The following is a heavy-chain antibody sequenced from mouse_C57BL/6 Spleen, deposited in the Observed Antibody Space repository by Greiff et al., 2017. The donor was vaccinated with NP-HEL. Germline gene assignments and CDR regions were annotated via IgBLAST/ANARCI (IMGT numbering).Heavy chain of an antibody. V-gene: IGHV2-2*01. CDR1: GFSLTSYG. CDR2: IWSGGST. Sequence: VQRVESGPGLVQPSQSLSITCTVSGFSLTSYGVHWVRQSPGKGLEWLGVIWSGGSTDYNAAFIYRLSISKDNSKSQVFFKMNMLQADDTAIYYCARGYYGLDYWGQGTTLTVSS. CDR3: ARGYYGLDY. D-gene: IGHD1-2*01. J-gene: IGHJ2*01.